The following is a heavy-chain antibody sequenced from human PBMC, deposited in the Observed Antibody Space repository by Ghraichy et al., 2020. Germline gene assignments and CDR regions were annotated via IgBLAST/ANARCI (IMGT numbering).Heavy chain of an antibody. J-gene: IGHJ4*02. V-gene: IGHV1-3*01. CDR2: INAGNGNT. CDR3: ARDYDFWSGYLRLGWFFDY. CDR1: GYTFTSYA. D-gene: IGHD3-3*01. Sequence: ASVKVSCKASGYTFTSYAMHWVRQAPGQRLEWMGWINAGNGNTKYSQKFQGRVTITRDTSASTAYMELSSLRSEDTAVYYCARDYDFWSGYLRLGWFFDYWGQGTLVTVSS.